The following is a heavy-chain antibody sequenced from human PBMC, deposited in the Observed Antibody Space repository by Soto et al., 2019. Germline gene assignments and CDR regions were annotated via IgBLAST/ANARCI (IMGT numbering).Heavy chain of an antibody. CDR3: AKDLYGRDYGMDV. D-gene: IGHD4-17*01. J-gene: IGHJ6*02. CDR1: GFTFSSYA. Sequence: GGSLRLSCAASGFTFSSYAMTWVRQAPGKGLEWVSAISGSGGSTYYADSVMGRFTISRDNSKNTLYLQMNSLRAEDTAVYYCAKDLYGRDYGMDVWGQGTTVTVSS. V-gene: IGHV3-23*01. CDR2: ISGSGGST.